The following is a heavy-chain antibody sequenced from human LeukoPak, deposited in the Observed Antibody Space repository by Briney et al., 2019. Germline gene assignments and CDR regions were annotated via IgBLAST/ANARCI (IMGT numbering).Heavy chain of an antibody. CDR2: FPWSGGST. D-gene: IGHD3-10*01. V-gene: IGHV3-20*04. J-gene: IGHJ5*02. Sequence: GGSLRLSCAASGFTFDDYGMNWVRPAAGKGLEWVSGFPWSGGSTGYTDSVKGRFTISRDNAKNSLYLQMNSLRAEDTALYYCARDLLRFGELWENWFDPWGQGTLVTVSS. CDR1: GFTFDDYG. CDR3: ARDLLRFGELWENWFDP.